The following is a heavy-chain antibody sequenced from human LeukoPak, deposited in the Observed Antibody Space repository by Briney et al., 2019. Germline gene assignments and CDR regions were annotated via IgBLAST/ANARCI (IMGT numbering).Heavy chain of an antibody. CDR2: IYYRGTT. CDR1: GGSISSYY. D-gene: IGHD3-22*01. J-gene: IGHJ3*01. V-gene: IGHV4-59*01. Sequence: SETLSLTCSVSGGSISSYYWSWIRQPPGKGLECIGYIYYRGTTNYNPSLKSRATISLDTSNSQFSLKLSSVTAADTAVYYCTRFDTVGYYYGFDLWGQGTMVTVSS. CDR3: TRFDTVGYYYGFDL.